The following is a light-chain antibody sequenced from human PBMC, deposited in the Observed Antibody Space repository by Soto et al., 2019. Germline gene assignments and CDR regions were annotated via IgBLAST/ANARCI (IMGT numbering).Light chain of an antibody. Sequence: SYELTQPPSVSVSPGQTASITCSGDKLGDKYACWYQQKPGQSPVLVIYQDSKRPSGIPERFSGPNSGNTATLTISGTQAMDEADYYCQAWDSSTALVFGTGTKVTVL. V-gene: IGLV3-1*01. CDR2: QDS. CDR3: QAWDSSTALV. J-gene: IGLJ1*01. CDR1: KLGDKY.